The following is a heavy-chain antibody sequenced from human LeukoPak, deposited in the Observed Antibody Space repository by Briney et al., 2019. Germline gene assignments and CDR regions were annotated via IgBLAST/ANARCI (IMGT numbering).Heavy chain of an antibody. CDR1: GFPFSSYA. V-gene: IGHV3-23*01. Sequence: TGGSLRLSCAPSGFPFSSYAMSWVREAPGKGLEWVSGVIGSGGSTYYPDSVKGRFTISRDNSKNTLYLQMNSLRAEDTAVYYCAKDLDIVATITGNWGQGTLVTVSS. J-gene: IGHJ4*02. CDR3: AKDLDIVATITGN. CDR2: VIGSGGST. D-gene: IGHD5-12*01.